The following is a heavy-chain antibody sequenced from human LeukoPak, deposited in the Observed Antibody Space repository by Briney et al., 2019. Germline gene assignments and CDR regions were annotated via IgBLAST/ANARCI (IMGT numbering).Heavy chain of an antibody. CDR2: IYYNENT. V-gene: IGHV4-39*01. J-gene: IGHJ3*02. CDR3: ARQLAAGNDAFDI. CDR1: GVYIYSSTYY. Sequence: SETLSLTSTVSGVYIYSSTYYWAWIRQPPGKGLEFIGSIYYNENTYSNPSLRSRLTISVDTSTNQFSLRLNSVTAADTAVYYCARQLAAGNDAFDIWAKGQWSPSLQ. D-gene: IGHD2-15*01.